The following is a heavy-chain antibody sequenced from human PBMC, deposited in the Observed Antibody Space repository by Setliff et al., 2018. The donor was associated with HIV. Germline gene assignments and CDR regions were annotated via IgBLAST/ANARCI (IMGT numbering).Heavy chain of an antibody. D-gene: IGHD3-22*01. Sequence: ASVKVSCKASGYTFTGYFIHWVRQAPGQGFEWMGWINPNTGNTHYPPSFQGRVTMTRDTSTTTAYMELGSLRSDDTAVYYCAKNYFDTSGWSAVDYWGQGTLVTVSS. CDR3: AKNYFDTSGWSAVDY. CDR1: GYTFTGYF. V-gene: IGHV1-2*02. CDR2: INPNTGNT. J-gene: IGHJ4*02.